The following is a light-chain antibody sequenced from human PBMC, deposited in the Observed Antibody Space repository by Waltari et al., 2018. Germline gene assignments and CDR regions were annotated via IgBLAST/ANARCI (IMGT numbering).Light chain of an antibody. V-gene: IGLV1-40*01. CDR2: TNS. Sequence: QSVLTQPPSVSGAPGQRVTISSTGSSSNIGAGYDVPWYQQLPGTAPKLLIYTNSNRPSGVPDRFSGSKSGTSASLAITGLQAEDEADYYCQSYDNSLSGIFGGGTKLTVL. CDR3: QSYDNSLSGI. CDR1: SSNIGAGYD. J-gene: IGLJ2*01.